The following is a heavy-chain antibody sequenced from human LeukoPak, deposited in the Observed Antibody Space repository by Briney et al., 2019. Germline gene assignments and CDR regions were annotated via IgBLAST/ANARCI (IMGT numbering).Heavy chain of an antibody. CDR2: ISGNGNSL. J-gene: IGHJ6*03. CDR1: GFTFTNFA. Sequence: GGSLRLSCAASGFTFTNFAMSWVRQAPGKGLQWVSTISGNGNSLYYADSVNGRFTISRDNSKNTLYLQMNSLRTEDTAVYYCAKDRAVGAATFMHLWGKGTTVIVSS. V-gene: IGHV3-23*01. CDR3: AKDRAVGAATFMHL. D-gene: IGHD1-26*01.